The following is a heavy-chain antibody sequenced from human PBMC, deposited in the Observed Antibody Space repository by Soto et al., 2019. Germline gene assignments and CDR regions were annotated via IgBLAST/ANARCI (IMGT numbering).Heavy chain of an antibody. Sequence: PGGSLRLSCAASGFTFSNAWMSWVRQAPGKGLEWVGRIKSKTDGGTTDYAAPVKGRFTISRDDSKNTLYLQMNSLKTEDTAVYYCTTDRRVVVVAAKSLTSYGMDVWGQGTTVTVSS. CDR2: IKSKTDGGTT. J-gene: IGHJ6*02. CDR3: TTDRRVVVVAAKSLTSYGMDV. V-gene: IGHV3-15*01. CDR1: GFTFSNAW. D-gene: IGHD2-15*01.